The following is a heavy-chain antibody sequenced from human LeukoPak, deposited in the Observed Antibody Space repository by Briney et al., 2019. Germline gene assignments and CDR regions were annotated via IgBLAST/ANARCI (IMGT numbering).Heavy chain of an antibody. CDR2: IHHSGST. D-gene: IGHD1-26*01. CDR1: GGSITSTNL. J-gene: IGHJ4*02. V-gene: IGHV4-4*02. Sequence: PSGTLSLTCAVSGGSITSTNLWNWVRQPPGKGLEWIGQIHHSGSTNYNPSLKSRVAISVDTSKNQFSLKLSSVTAADTAVYYCAREPRGVGATTWGQGTLVTVSS. CDR3: AREPRGVGATT.